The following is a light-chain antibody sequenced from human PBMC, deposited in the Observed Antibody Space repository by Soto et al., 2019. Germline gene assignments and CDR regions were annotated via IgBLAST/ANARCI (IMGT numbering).Light chain of an antibody. CDR2: AAS. Sequence: AIQMTQSPSSLSASVGDRVTITCRASQGLNNDLGWYQQKPGKAPKLLISAASHLQSGVPSRFSGSASGTDFTLTISSLQPEDFATYYCLQDYSYPRTFGQGTRVEIK. J-gene: IGKJ1*01. V-gene: IGKV1-6*02. CDR3: LQDYSYPRT. CDR1: QGLNND.